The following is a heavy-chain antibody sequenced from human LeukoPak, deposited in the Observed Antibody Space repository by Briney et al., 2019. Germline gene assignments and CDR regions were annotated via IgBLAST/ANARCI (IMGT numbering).Heavy chain of an antibody. V-gene: IGHV1-69*02. CDR3: ERGGGQLVLGL. Sequence: GASVKVSCKASGGTFSRYTISWVRQAPGQGLEWMGRIVPILGIANYAQKFQGRVTITADKSTGTAYMELSSLSSEDTAVYYWERGGGQLVLGLWGQGTLVTGSS. CDR2: IVPILGIA. J-gene: IGHJ4*02. D-gene: IGHD6-6*01. CDR1: GGTFSRYT.